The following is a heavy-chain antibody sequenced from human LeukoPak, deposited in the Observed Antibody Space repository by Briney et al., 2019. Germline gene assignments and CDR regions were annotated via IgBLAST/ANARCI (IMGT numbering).Heavy chain of an antibody. CDR1: GFSFSTYS. Sequence: GGSLRLSCAASGFSFSTYSMNWVRQAPGKGLEWVAYIRTGSGSIYYADSVKGRFTISRDNAKNSLYLQMNSLRVEDTAVYYCAGDSSYAFDIWGQGTMVTVSS. D-gene: IGHD2-2*01. V-gene: IGHV3-48*01. CDR2: IRTGSGSI. J-gene: IGHJ3*02. CDR3: AGDSSYAFDI.